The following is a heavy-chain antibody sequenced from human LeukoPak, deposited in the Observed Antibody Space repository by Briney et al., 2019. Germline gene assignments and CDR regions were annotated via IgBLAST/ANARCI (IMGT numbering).Heavy chain of an antibody. J-gene: IGHJ3*02. CDR2: IRYDGSNK. D-gene: IGHD5-18*01. V-gene: IGHV3-30*02. CDR3: AKGPTWIQLWDAFDI. CDR1: GFTVSSNY. Sequence: GGSLRLSCAASGFTVSSNYMSWVRQAPGKGLEWVAFIRYDGSNKYYADSVKGRFTISRDNSKNTLYLQMNSLRAEDTAVYYCAKGPTWIQLWDAFDIWGQGTMVTVSS.